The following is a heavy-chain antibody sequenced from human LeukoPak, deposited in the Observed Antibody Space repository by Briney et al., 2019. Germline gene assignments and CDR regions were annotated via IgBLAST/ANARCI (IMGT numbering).Heavy chain of an antibody. CDR3: ARAGGGGYSGYEEGRQANYYYYYGMDV. D-gene: IGHD5-12*01. CDR2: INPNSGGT. CDR1: GYTFTGYY. J-gene: IGHJ6*04. Sequence: ASVKVSCKASGYTFTGYYMHWVRQAPGQGLEWMGWINPNSGGTNYAQKLQGWVTMTRDTSISTAYMELSRLRSDDTAVYYCARAGGGGYSGYEEGRQANYYYYYGMDVWGKGTTVTVSS. V-gene: IGHV1-2*04.